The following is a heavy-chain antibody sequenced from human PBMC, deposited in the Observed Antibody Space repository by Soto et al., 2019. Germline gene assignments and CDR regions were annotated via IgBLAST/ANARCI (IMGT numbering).Heavy chain of an antibody. J-gene: IGHJ4*02. D-gene: IGHD5-12*01. CDR1: GGTFSSYT. CDR2: IIPILGIA. V-gene: IGHV1-69*04. Sequence: SVKVSCKASGGTFSSYTISWVRQAPGQGLEWMGRIIPILGIANYAQKFQGRVTITADKSTSTAYMELSRLRSEDTAVYYCSRDSYSGYDYVIDYWGQGTLVTVSS. CDR3: SRDSYSGYDYVIDY.